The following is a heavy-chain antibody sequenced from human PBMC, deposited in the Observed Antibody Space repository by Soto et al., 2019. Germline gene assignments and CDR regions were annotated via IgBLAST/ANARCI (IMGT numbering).Heavy chain of an antibody. Sequence: SETLSLTCTVSGGPISSGDYYWSWIRQPPGKGLEWIGYIYYSGSTYYNPSLKSRVTISLDTSKNQFSLKLSSVTAADTAVYYCAIYYTTHGWVDPWGQGTLVTVSS. CDR2: IYYSGST. V-gene: IGHV4-30-4*01. D-gene: IGHD1-26*01. CDR3: AIYYTTHGWVDP. CDR1: GGPISSGDYY. J-gene: IGHJ5*02.